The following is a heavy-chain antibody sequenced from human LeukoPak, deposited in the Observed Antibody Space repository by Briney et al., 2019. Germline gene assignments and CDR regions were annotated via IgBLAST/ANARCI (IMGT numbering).Heavy chain of an antibody. CDR3: AKGGYKDIHRSTPRLPPFDY. CDR2: ISGSGGST. V-gene: IGHV3-23*01. Sequence: GGSLRLSCAASGFTFSSYAMSWVRQAPGKGLEWVSAISGSGGSTYYADSVKGRFTISRDNSKNTLYLQMNSLRAEDTAVYYCAKGGYKDIHRSTPRLPPFDYWGQGTLVTVSS. D-gene: IGHD1-14*01. J-gene: IGHJ4*02. CDR1: GFTFSSYA.